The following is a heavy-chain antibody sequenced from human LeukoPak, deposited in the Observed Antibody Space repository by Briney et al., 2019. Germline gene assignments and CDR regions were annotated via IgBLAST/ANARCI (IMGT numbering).Heavy chain of an antibody. J-gene: IGHJ4*02. CDR1: GFTFSSYA. Sequence: GGSLRLSCAASGFTFSSYAMSWVRQVPGKGLEWVAHIKTDGSEKYYVDSVKGRFTISRDNPNKSLYLQMNSLSVEDTAVYYCARGSSGYRTKFDYWGQGTLVTVSS. CDR2: IKTDGSEK. D-gene: IGHD3-22*01. CDR3: ARGSSGYRTKFDY. V-gene: IGHV3-7*01.